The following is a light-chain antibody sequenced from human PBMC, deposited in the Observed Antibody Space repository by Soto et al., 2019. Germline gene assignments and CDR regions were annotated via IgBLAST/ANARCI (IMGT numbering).Light chain of an antibody. CDR1: QSVLYSSNNKNY. CDR3: QHYYSTPFT. J-gene: IGKJ5*01. CDR2: WAS. Sequence: DIVMTQSPDSLAVSLGERATINCKSSQSVLYSSNNKNYLAWYQQKSGQPPKLLIYWASTRESGVPDRFSGSGSGTDFTLTISSLQAEDVAVYYCQHYYSTPFTFGQGTRLEMK. V-gene: IGKV4-1*01.